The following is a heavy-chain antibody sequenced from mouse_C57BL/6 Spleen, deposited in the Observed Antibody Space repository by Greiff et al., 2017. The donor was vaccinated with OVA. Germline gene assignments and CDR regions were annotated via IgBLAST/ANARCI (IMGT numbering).Heavy chain of an antibody. J-gene: IGHJ1*03. CDR2: ISYDGSN. CDR3: ARDYYGSSYGGYFDV. V-gene: IGHV3-6*01. Sequence: EVKLLESGPGLVKPSQSLSLTCSVTGYSITSGYYWNWIRQFPGNKLEWMGYISYDGSNNYNPSLKNRISLTRDTSKNQFFLKLNSVTTEDTATYYCARDYYGSSYGGYFDVWGTGTTVTVSS. D-gene: IGHD1-1*01. CDR1: GYSITSGYY.